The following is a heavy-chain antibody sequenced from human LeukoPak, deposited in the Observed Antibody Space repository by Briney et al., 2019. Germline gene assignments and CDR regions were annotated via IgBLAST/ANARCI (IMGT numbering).Heavy chain of an antibody. V-gene: IGHV1-46*01. D-gene: IGHD5-24*01. CDR2: INPSGGSR. CDR1: GYTFTSYY. Sequence: GASVKVSFKASGYTFTSYYIHWVRQAPGQGLEWMGIINPSGGSRTYAQKFLGRVTMTRDTSTSTVYMELSSLRSEDTAVYYCARGVAIRDAYNWDQMDYWGQGTLVTVSS. CDR3: ARGVAIRDAYNWDQMDY. J-gene: IGHJ4*02.